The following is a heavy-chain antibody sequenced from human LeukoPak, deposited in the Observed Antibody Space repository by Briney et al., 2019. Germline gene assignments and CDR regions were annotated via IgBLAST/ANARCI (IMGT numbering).Heavy chain of an antibody. CDR1: GGTFSSYA. CDR3: ARDALSYDYSWGSYGHLGIDP. D-gene: IGHD3-16*01. Sequence: ASVKVSCKASGGTFSSYAISWVRQAPGQGLEWMGIINPSGGTTDYALKFHGRITVTRDTSTSTVYMELTSLTSEDTAVYYCARDALSYDYSWGSYGHLGIDPWGQGTLVTVSS. CDR2: INPSGGTT. J-gene: IGHJ5*02. V-gene: IGHV1-46*01.